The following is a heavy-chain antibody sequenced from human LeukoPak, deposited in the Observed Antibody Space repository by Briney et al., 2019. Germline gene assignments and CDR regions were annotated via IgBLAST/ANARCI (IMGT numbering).Heavy chain of an antibody. Sequence: GGSLILSCAASGFTFGSYAMSWVRQAPGKGLEWVSGISGSGGSTNYADSVKGRFTISRDNSKNTLYLQMNSLRAEDTAVYYCARGVANYYDSSGYQNWGQGTLVTVSS. J-gene: IGHJ4*02. V-gene: IGHV3-23*01. D-gene: IGHD3-22*01. CDR2: ISGSGGST. CDR1: GFTFGSYA. CDR3: ARGVANYYDSSGYQN.